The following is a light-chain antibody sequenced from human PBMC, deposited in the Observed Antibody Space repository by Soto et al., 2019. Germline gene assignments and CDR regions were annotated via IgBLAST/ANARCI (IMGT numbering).Light chain of an antibody. J-gene: IGLJ1*01. Sequence: QSVLTQPASVSGSPGQRITISCTGTSSDVGSYNLVSWYQQHPGKAPKLMIYEGSKRPSGVSNRFSGSKSGNTASLTISGLQAEDEADYYCCSYAGSRVFGTGTKVTVL. CDR1: SSDVGSYNL. CDR3: CSYAGSRV. V-gene: IGLV2-23*01. CDR2: EGS.